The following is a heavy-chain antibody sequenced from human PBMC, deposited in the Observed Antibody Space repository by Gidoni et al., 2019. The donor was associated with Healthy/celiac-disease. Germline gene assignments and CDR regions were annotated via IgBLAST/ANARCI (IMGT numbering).Heavy chain of an antibody. CDR2: IYYSGST. V-gene: IGHV4-59*01. Sequence: QVQLQESGPGLVKPSETLSLTCTVSGGSISSYYWSWIRQPPGKGLEWIGYIYYSGSTNYNPSLKSRVTISVDTSKNQFSLKLSSVTAADTAVYYCAREVHPLGLWFRPGRNWFDPWGQGTLVTVSS. CDR3: AREVHPLGLWFRPGRNWFDP. J-gene: IGHJ5*02. D-gene: IGHD3-10*01. CDR1: GGSISSYY.